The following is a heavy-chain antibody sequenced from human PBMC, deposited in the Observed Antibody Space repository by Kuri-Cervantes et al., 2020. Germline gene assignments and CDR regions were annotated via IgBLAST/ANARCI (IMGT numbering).Heavy chain of an antibody. Sequence: ASVKVSCKASGYTFAGYYMHWVRQAPGQGLEWMGWINPNSGGTNYAQKFQGRVTMTRDTSISTAYMELSRLRSDDTAVYYCARGLTDHCGGDCYGFDYWGQGTLVTVSS. CDR1: GYTFAGYY. CDR3: ARGLTDHCGGDCYGFDY. CDR2: INPNSGGT. J-gene: IGHJ4*02. D-gene: IGHD2-21*02. V-gene: IGHV1-2*02.